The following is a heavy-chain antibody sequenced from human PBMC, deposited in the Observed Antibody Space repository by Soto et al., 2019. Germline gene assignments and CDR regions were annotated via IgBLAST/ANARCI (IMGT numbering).Heavy chain of an antibody. J-gene: IGHJ5*02. V-gene: IGHV4-59*01. CDR1: GGSISSYY. Sequence: ASETLSLTCTVSGGSISSYYWGWIRQPPGKGLEWIGYIYYSGSTNYNPTLKSRVTMSVDTSKNQFSLKLSSVTAADTAVYYCADFYDSSGYFLSWGQGTLVTVSS. CDR2: IYYSGST. D-gene: IGHD3-22*01. CDR3: ADFYDSSGYFLS.